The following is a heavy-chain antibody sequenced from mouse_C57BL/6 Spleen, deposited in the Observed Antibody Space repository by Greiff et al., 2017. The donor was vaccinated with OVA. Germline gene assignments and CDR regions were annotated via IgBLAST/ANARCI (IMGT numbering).Heavy chain of an antibody. V-gene: IGHV1-22*01. CDR3: ARTGSSYVWYFEV. CDR2: INPNNGGT. CDR1: GYTFTDYN. J-gene: IGHJ1*03. Sequence: VQLKESGPELVKPGASVKMSCKASGYTFTDYNMPWVKQSHGKSLEWIGYINPNNGGTSYNQKFKGKATLTVNKSSSTAYMELRSLTSDDSAVEYCARTGSSYVWYFEVWGTGTTVTVSS. D-gene: IGHD1-1*01.